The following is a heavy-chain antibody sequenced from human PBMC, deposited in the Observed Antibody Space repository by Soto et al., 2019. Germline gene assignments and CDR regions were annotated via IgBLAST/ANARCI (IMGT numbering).Heavy chain of an antibody. CDR3: ARFEGDY. D-gene: IGHD3-10*01. Sequence: QVQLVESGGGVVQPGRSLRLSCAASGFTFSSYAMHWVRQAPGKGLEWVAVISYDGSNKYYADSVKGRFTISRDNSKNTRYLQMNSLRAEDTAVYYCARFEGDYWGQGTLVTGSS. V-gene: IGHV3-30-3*01. CDR2: ISYDGSNK. CDR1: GFTFSSYA. J-gene: IGHJ4*02.